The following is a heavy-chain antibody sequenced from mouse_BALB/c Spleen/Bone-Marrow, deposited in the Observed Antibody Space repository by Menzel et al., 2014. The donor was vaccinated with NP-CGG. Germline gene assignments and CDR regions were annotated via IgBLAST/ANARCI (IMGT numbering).Heavy chain of an antibody. CDR1: GYTFTSYW. J-gene: IGHJ2*01. V-gene: IGHV1-69*02. CDR3: TRSGGYYFDY. Sequence: QVQLQQSGAELVRPGASVKLSCKASGYTFTSYWTNWVKQRPGQGLEWIGNIYPSDSYTNYNQKFKDKATLTVDKPSSTAYMQLSSPTSEDSAVYYCTRSGGYYFDYWGQGTTLTVSS. CDR2: IYPSDSYT.